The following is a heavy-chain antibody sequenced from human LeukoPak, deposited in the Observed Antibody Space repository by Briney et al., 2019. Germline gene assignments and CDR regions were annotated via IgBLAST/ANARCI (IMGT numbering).Heavy chain of an antibody. J-gene: IGHJ6*02. CDR1: GFTFSSYS. Sequence: GGSLRLSCVASGFTFSSYSMNWVRQAPGKGLEWVSSISRSSGYIYYADSLKGRFIISRDNAKKSLYLQMNSLRAEDTAVYYCAGDCGGYCSSSSSPYGMDVWGQGTTVTVSS. CDR2: ISRSSGYI. V-gene: IGHV3-21*01. D-gene: IGHD2-2*03. CDR3: AGDCGGYCSSSSSPYGMDV.